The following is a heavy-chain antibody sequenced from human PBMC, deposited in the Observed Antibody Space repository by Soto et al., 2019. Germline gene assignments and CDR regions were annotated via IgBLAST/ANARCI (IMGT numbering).Heavy chain of an antibody. D-gene: IGHD3-3*01. V-gene: IGHV1-69*01. CDR3: ARCSYFWSGYYGGEWYDYYGMDV. J-gene: IGHJ6*02. Sequence: QVQLVQSGAEVKKPGSSVKVSCKASGGTFSSYAISWVRQAPGQGLEWMGGIIPIFGTANYAQKFQGRVTITADESTSTAYMELSSLISEDTAVYYCARCSYFWSGYYGGEWYDYYGMDVWGQGTTVTVSS. CDR1: GGTFSSYA. CDR2: IIPIFGTA.